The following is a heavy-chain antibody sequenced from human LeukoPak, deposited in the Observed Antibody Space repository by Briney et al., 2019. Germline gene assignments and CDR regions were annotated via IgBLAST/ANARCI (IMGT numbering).Heavy chain of an antibody. CDR3: ATDHLGMNWFDP. CDR1: GYTLTELS. CDR2: FDPEDGET. D-gene: IGHD7-27*01. Sequence: GASVKVSCKVSGYTLTELSMHWVRQAPGKGLEWMGGFDPEDGETIYAQKFQGRVTMTEDTSTDTAYMGLSSLRSEDTAVYYCATDHLGMNWFDPWGQGTLVTVSS. V-gene: IGHV1-24*01. J-gene: IGHJ5*02.